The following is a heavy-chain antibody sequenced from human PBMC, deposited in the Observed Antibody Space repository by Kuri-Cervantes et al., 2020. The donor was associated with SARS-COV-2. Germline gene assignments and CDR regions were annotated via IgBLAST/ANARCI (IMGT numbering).Heavy chain of an antibody. CDR3: AKGGRAPASSGSGYFDY. D-gene: IGHD3-22*01. J-gene: IGHJ4*02. Sequence: GESLKISCAASGFTFSDYYMSWIRQAPGKGLEWVSYISSSGSTIYYADSVKGRFTISRDNAKNSLYLQMNSLRAEDTAVYYCAKGGRAPASSGSGYFDYWGQGTLVTVSS. CDR1: GFTFSDYY. V-gene: IGHV3-11*01. CDR2: ISSSGSTI.